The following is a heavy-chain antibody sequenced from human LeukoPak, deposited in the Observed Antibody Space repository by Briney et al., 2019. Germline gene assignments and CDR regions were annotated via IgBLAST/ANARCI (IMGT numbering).Heavy chain of an antibody. V-gene: IGHV4-4*07. Sequence: SETPSLTCTVSGGSISGYYWSWIREPPGKGREWIGRINPSGSTNYNPSLKSRVTMSVDTSKNQFSLKLSSVTAADTAVYYCTTVCSGGSCPVDYWGQGTLVTVSS. J-gene: IGHJ4*02. CDR1: GGSISGYY. CDR3: TTVCSGGSCPVDY. D-gene: IGHD2-15*01. CDR2: INPSGST.